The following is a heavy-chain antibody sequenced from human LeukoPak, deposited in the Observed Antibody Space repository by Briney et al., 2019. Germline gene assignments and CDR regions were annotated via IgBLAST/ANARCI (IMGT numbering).Heavy chain of an antibody. CDR1: GYIFTNYW. Sequence: GESLKISCKGSGYIFTNYWIGWVRQMPGKGLEWMGIIYPGDSDTRYSPSFQGQVTISADKSISTAYLQWSSLKASDTAMYYCARHQVGGSSGYQNFDYWGQGTLVTVSS. CDR3: ARHQVGGSSGYQNFDY. V-gene: IGHV5-51*01. CDR2: IYPGDSDT. D-gene: IGHD3-22*01. J-gene: IGHJ4*02.